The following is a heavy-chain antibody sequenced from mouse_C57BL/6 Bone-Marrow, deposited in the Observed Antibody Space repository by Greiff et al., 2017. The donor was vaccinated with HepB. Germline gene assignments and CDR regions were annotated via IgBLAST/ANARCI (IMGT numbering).Heavy chain of an antibody. CDR1: GFNIKDYY. Sequence: EVQLQQSGAELVRPGASVKLSCTASGFNIKDYYMHWVKQRPEQGLEWIGRIDPEDGDTEYAPKFQGKATMTADTSSNTAYLQLSSLTSEDTAVYYGTTDYYGSSYRYYARDYWVKEPQSPSPQ. V-gene: IGHV14-1*01. CDR2: IDPEDGDT. CDR3: TTDYYGSSYRYYARDY. D-gene: IGHD1-1*01. J-gene: IGHJ4*01.